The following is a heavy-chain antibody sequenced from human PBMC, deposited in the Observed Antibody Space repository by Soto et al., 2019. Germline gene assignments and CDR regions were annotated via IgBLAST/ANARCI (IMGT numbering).Heavy chain of an antibody. D-gene: IGHD6-6*01. J-gene: IGHJ4*02. CDR2: TSTNNDDR. CDR3: ARERYVASRHSHFDS. V-gene: IGHV1-18*04. CDR1: GYRFSTYG. Sequence: ASVKVSCKASGYRFSTYGINWVRQAPGQGLEWLGWTSTNNDDRNYAQKFRSRVTFTTDTSTSTAYMELRSLISDDTAVYFCARERYVASRHSHFDSWGQGTQVTVSS.